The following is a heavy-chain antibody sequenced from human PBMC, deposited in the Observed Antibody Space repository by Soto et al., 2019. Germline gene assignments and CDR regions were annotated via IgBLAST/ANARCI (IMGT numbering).Heavy chain of an antibody. J-gene: IGHJ2*01. V-gene: IGHV1-2*02. CDR1: GYPLTDLY. CDR2: INPHTGDT. CDR3: AREGGAAPGARREWYLDL. D-gene: IGHD6-25*01. Sequence: QVQLVQYGAEVKKPGASVTVSCKPSGYPLTDLYIHLVRQAHGQWPEWMAWINPHTGDTKTALKYPGRVTMTRDTSINTAFMELTRLSSDDTAVYYCAREGGAAPGARREWYLDLWGRGTLVSVSS.